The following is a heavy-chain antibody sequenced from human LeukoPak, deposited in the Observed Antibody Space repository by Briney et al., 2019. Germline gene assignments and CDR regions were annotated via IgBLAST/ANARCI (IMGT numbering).Heavy chain of an antibody. Sequence: GGSLRLSCAASGFTFSDYYMSWIRQAPGKGLEWVSYISSSGSTIYYADSVKGRFTISRDNAKNTLYLQMNSLRAEDTAVYYCAKAGAPSPRPNDYYYGMDVWGQGTTVTVSS. CDR1: GFTFSDYY. D-gene: IGHD3-10*01. CDR3: AKAGAPSPRPNDYYYGMDV. V-gene: IGHV3-11*01. CDR2: ISSSGSTI. J-gene: IGHJ6*02.